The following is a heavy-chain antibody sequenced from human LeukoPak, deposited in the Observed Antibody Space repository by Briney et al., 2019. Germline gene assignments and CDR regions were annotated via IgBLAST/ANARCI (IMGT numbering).Heavy chain of an antibody. D-gene: IGHD5-18*01. Sequence: GGPLRLSCAASGFTFNSYSRTWVRQAPGKGLEWVSSISTRSSSINSADSVKGRFTISRDNAKNSLYLQMNSLTAEDTAVYYSARASGEIGETATMGSYGGQGTLVTVSS. J-gene: IGHJ4*02. V-gene: IGHV3-21*01. CDR2: ISTRSSSI. CDR1: GFTFNSYS. CDR3: ARASGEIGETATMGSY.